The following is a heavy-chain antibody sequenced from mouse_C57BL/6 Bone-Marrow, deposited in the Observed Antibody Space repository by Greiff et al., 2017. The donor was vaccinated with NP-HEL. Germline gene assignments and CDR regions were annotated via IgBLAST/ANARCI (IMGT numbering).Heavy chain of an antibody. CDR1: GFTFSDYY. CDR2: ISNGGGST. Sequence: EVQVVESGGGLVQPGGSLKLSCAASGFTFSDYYMYWVRQTPEKRLEWVAYISNGGGSTYYPDTVKGRFTISRDNAKNTLYLQMSRLKSEDTAMYYCARGSSYVRRYFDVWGTGTTVTVSS. D-gene: IGHD1-1*01. CDR3: ARGSSYVRRYFDV. V-gene: IGHV5-12*01. J-gene: IGHJ1*03.